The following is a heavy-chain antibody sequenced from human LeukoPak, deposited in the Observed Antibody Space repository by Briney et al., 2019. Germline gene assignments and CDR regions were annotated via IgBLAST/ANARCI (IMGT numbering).Heavy chain of an antibody. CDR1: GGTFSSDA. D-gene: IGHD1-14*01. J-gene: IGHJ4*02. Sequence: GSSVKVSCKASGGTFSSDAISWVRQAPGQGLDWMGRIIPIIGITNYAQKFQGRVTITADKSTSTAYMELSSLRSEDTAVYYCAREQSRYYLDYWGQGALVTVSS. V-gene: IGHV1-69*04. CDR2: IIPIIGIT. CDR3: AREQSRYYLDY.